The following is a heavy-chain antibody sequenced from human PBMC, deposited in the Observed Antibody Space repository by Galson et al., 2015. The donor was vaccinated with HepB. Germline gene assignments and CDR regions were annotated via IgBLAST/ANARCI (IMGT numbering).Heavy chain of an antibody. CDR3: ARDKGIAAAYYFDY. V-gene: IGHV6-1*01. J-gene: IGHJ4*02. Sequence: CAISGDSVSSNSAAWNWIRQSPSRGLEWLGRTYYRSKWYNDYAVSVKSRVTINSDTSKNQFTLQVNSVIPEDTAVYYCARDKGIAAAYYFDYWGQGTRVTVSS. CDR1: GDSVSSNSAA. CDR2: TYYRSKWYN. D-gene: IGHD6-13*01.